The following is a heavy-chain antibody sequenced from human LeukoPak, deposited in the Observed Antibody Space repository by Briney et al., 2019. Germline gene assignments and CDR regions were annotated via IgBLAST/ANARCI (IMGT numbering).Heavy chain of an antibody. J-gene: IGHJ4*02. D-gene: IGHD4-17*01. CDR1: GGTFSSYA. CDR2: IIPIFGTA. Sequence: GASVKVSCKASGGTFSSYAISWVRQAPGQGLEWMGGIIPIFGTANYAQKFQGRVTITADESTSTAYMELSSLRSEDTAVYYCARVTDYGDFLYYWGQGTLVTVSS. CDR3: ARVTDYGDFLYY. V-gene: IGHV1-69*13.